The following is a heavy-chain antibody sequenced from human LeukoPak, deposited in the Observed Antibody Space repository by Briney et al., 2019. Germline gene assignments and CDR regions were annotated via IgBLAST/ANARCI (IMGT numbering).Heavy chain of an antibody. CDR3: ARDLRSSIATFDY. D-gene: IGHD6-6*01. J-gene: IGHJ4*02. Sequence: GGSLRLSCAASGFTFSSYSMNWVRQAPGKGLEWVSSISSSSSYIYYADSVKGRFTISRDNAKNSLYLQMNSLRAEDTAVYYCARDLRSSIATFDYWGQGTLVTVSS. CDR1: GFTFSSYS. V-gene: IGHV3-21*01. CDR2: ISSSSSYI.